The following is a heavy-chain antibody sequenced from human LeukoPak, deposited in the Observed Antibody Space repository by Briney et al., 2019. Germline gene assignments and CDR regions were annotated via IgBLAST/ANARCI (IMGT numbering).Heavy chain of an antibody. Sequence: SETLSLTCAVSGYSISSGYYWGWIRQPPGKGLEWIGSIYHSGSTYYNPSLKSRVTISVDTSKNQFSLKLSSVTAADTAVYYCARRGPRYWYFDLWGRGTLVTVSS. J-gene: IGHJ2*01. CDR2: IYHSGST. CDR3: ARRGPRYWYFDL. V-gene: IGHV4-38-2*01. CDR1: GYSISSGYY.